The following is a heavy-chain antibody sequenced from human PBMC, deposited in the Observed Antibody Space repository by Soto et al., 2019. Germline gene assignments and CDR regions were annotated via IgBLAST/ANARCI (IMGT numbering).Heavy chain of an antibody. CDR2: IFYSGST. CDR3: ARVFPSYCGGDCAYFDS. D-gene: IGHD2-21*02. J-gene: IGHJ4*02. CDR1: GGSVNSYY. Sequence: QVQLQESGPGLVRPSETLSLTCTVSGGSVNSYYWSWIRQTPGKGPEWIGYIFYSGSTNSNPSLKSRASMSVHMSKHQFSLRLSSLTAADTAVYYCARVFPSYCGGDCAYFDSWGQGILVTVSS. V-gene: IGHV4-59*02.